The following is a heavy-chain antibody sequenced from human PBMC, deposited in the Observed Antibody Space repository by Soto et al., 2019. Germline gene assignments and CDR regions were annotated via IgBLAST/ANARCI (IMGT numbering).Heavy chain of an antibody. Sequence: PGGSLRLSCAASGFTFTNYAMGWVRQAPGKGLEWVSVVSGGSTYYADSVTGRFTVSRDNSKNTLSLQMNSLRAEDTAVYYCAKRRGAGGHFDYWGQGALVTVSS. CDR1: GFTFTNYA. CDR3: AKRRGAGGHFDY. V-gene: IGHV3-23*01. J-gene: IGHJ4*02. D-gene: IGHD2-15*01. CDR2: VSGGST.